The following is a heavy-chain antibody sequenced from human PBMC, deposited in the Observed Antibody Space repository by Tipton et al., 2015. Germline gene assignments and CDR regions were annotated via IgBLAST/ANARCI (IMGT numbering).Heavy chain of an antibody. D-gene: IGHD3-16*01. Sequence: TLSLTCTVSAVSISSYYWSWIRQPPGKGLEWIGYIHDSGNTNYNPALKSRASISLDTSKNHFSLKLTSVTAADTAVYYCARYRMGIDYWGQGTLVTVSS. CDR2: IHDSGNT. CDR1: AVSISSYY. J-gene: IGHJ4*02. CDR3: ARYRMGIDY. V-gene: IGHV4-59*01.